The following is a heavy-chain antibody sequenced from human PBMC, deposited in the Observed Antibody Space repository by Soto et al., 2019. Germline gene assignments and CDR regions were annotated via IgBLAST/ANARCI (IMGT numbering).Heavy chain of an antibody. J-gene: IGHJ6*02. CDR1: GYIFVNYG. Sequence: QVQLVQSGDEVKKPGASVKVSCKASGYIFVNYGIAWVRQAPGQGLEWMGWISPYTGNTHSATKVTGRVTMTTDTSTSTAYMDLGSLTSHDTAVYYCVMVDNYVTPTPQDVWGQGTTFTVSS. CDR3: VMVDNYVTPTPQDV. V-gene: IGHV1-18*01. CDR2: ISPYTGNT. D-gene: IGHD3-16*01.